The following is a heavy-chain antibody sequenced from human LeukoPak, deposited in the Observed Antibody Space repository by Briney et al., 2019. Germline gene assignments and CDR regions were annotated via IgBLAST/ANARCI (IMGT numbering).Heavy chain of an antibody. CDR1: GGSISSSSYY. D-gene: IGHD3-10*01. J-gene: IGHJ4*02. V-gene: IGHV4-39*07. CDR2: IYYSGST. Sequence: SETLSLTCTVSGGSISSSSYYWGWIRQPPGKGLEWIGSIYYSGSTYYNPSLKSRVTISVDTSKNQFSLRLSSVTAADTAVYYCARDAWFGAGRTFAYWGQGTLVTVSS. CDR3: ARDAWFGAGRTFAY.